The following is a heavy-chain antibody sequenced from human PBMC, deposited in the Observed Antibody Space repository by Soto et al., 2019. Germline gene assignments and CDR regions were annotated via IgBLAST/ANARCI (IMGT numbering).Heavy chain of an antibody. D-gene: IGHD1-26*01. J-gene: IGHJ3*02. V-gene: IGHV5-51*01. CDR2: IYPGDSDT. CDR3: ARQVVGANNAFDI. Sequence: GESLKISCKGSGYSFTSYWIGWVRQMPGKGLEGMGIIYPGDSDTRYSPSFQGQVTISADKSISTAYLQWSSLKASDTAMYYCARQVVGANNAFDIWGQGTMVTVSS. CDR1: GYSFTSYW.